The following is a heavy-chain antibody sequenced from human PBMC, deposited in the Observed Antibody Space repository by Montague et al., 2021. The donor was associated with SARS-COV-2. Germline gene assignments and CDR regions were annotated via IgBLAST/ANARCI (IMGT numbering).Heavy chain of an antibody. D-gene: IGHD3-16*02. CDR1: GGSISSYY. V-gene: IGHV4-59*01. J-gene: IGHJ4*02. CDR3: ARGGRIKFGGVIGWFSTFDY. CDR2: IYYSGST. Sequence: SETLSLTCTVSGGSISSYYWSWIRQPPGKGLEWIGYIYYSGSTNXYPSLKSLVTISVDASKNQFSLKLSSVTAADTAVYYCARGGRIKFGGVIGWFSTFDYWGQGTPVTVSS.